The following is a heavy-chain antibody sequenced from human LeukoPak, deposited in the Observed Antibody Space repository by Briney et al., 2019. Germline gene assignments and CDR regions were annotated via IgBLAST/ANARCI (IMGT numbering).Heavy chain of an antibody. CDR2: IIPIFGTA. CDR3: ARTTRIAAAGYVY. CDR1: GGTFSSYA. D-gene: IGHD6-13*01. V-gene: IGHV1-69*13. Sequence: SVKVSCKASGGTFSSYAISWVRQAPGQGLEWMGGIIPIFGTANYAQKFQGRVTITADESTSTAYMELSSLRSEDTAVCYCARTTRIAAAGYVYWGQGTLVTVSS. J-gene: IGHJ4*02.